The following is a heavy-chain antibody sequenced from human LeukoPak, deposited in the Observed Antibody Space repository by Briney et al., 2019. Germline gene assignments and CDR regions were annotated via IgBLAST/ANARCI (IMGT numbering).Heavy chain of an antibody. CDR1: GGSISSGSYY. V-gene: IGHV4-61*02. Sequence: PSETLSLTCTVSGGSISSGSYYWSWIRQPAGKGLEWIGRIYTSGSTNYNPSLQSRVTISLDTSKNQFSLKLISVTAADTAVYYCARGVGSGYTDYWGQGALVTVSS. J-gene: IGHJ4*02. D-gene: IGHD3-22*01. CDR2: IYTSGST. CDR3: ARGVGSGYTDY.